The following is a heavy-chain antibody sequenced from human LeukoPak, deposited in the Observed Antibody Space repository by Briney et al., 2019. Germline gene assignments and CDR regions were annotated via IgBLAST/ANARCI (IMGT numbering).Heavy chain of an antibody. CDR3: ALTPTYGSGSYYNSYYFDY. D-gene: IGHD3-10*01. Sequence: PGGSLRLSCAASGFTFDDYAMHWVRHAPGKGLEWVSGICWNSGSIGYADSVKGRFTISRDNAKNSLYLQMNSLRAEDTALYYCALTPTYGSGSYYNSYYFDYWGQGTLVTVSS. J-gene: IGHJ4*02. CDR1: GFTFDDYA. V-gene: IGHV3-9*01. CDR2: ICWNSGSI.